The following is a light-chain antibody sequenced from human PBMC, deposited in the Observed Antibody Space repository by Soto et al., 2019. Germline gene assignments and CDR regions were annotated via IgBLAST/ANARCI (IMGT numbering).Light chain of an antibody. CDR2: DVS. J-gene: IGLJ1*01. CDR3: SSYTSSSTLLYV. Sequence: QSALTQPASVSGSPGQSITISCTGTSSDVGGYNYVSWYQQHPGKAPKLMIYDVSNRPSGVSNRFSGSKSGNTASLTISGXXXXXXXXXYCSSYTSSSTLLYVFGTGTKLTVL. CDR1: SSDVGGYNY. V-gene: IGLV2-14*01.